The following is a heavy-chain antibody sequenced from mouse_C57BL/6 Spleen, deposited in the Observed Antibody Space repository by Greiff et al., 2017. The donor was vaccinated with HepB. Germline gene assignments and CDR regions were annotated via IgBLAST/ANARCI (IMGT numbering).Heavy chain of an antibody. CDR3: ARLYERGDYFDY. Sequence: EVQRVESGGGLVKPGGSLKLSCAASGFTFSSYAMSWVRQTPEKRLECVATISDGGSYTYYPDNVKGRFTISRDNAKNNLYLQMSHLKSEDTAMYYCARLYERGDYFDYWGQGTTLTVSS. D-gene: IGHD2-3*01. CDR1: GFTFSSYA. V-gene: IGHV5-4*01. J-gene: IGHJ2*01. CDR2: ISDGGSYT.